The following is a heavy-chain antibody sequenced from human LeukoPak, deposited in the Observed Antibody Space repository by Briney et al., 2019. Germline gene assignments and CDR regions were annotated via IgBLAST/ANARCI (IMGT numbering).Heavy chain of an antibody. CDR2: ISAYNGNT. J-gene: IGHJ6*02. D-gene: IGHD3-10*01. Sequence: ASVKVSCTASGYTFTSYGISWVRQAPGQGLEWMGWISAYNGNTNYAQKLQGRVTMTTDTSTSTAYMELRSLRSDDTAVYYCARDAPRSTGRYYYYGMDVWGQGTTVTVSS. CDR3: ARDAPRSTGRYYYYGMDV. CDR1: GYTFTSYG. V-gene: IGHV1-18*01.